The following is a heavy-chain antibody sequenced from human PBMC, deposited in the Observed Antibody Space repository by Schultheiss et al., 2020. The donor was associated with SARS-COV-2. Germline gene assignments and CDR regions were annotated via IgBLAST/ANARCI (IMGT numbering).Heavy chain of an antibody. CDR2: IYYSGST. D-gene: IGHD6-19*01. Sequence: SQTLSLTCTVSGGSISSYYWSWIRQPPGKGLEWIGYIYYSGSTNYNPSLKSRVTISVDTSKNQFSLQLNSVTPEDTAVYYCARAPYSSGWYGMDVWGQGTTVTVSS. CDR1: GGSISSYY. J-gene: IGHJ6*02. CDR3: ARAPYSSGWYGMDV. V-gene: IGHV4-59*12.